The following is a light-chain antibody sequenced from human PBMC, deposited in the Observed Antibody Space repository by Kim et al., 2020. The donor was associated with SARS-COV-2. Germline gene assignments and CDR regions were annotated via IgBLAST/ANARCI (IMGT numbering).Light chain of an antibody. CDR1: TGTIASND. J-gene: IGLJ3*02. V-gene: IGLV6-57*01. CDR2: EDN. Sequence: GKTVTMSSTRSTGTIASNDVQWFQQRPGSSPTTVIYEDNERPSGVPDRFSGSIDSSANSASLIISGLKTEDEADYYCQSYDSSNPVFGGGTKVTVL. CDR3: QSYDSSNPV.